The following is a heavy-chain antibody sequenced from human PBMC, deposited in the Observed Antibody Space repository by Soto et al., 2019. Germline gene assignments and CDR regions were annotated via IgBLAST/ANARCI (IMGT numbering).Heavy chain of an antibody. V-gene: IGHV1-69*06. D-gene: IGHD2-21*02. CDR2: IIPIFGTA. CDR1: GGTFSSYA. Sequence: GASVKVSCKASGGTFSSYAISWVRQAPGQGLEWMGGIIPIFGTANYAQKFQGRVTITADKSTSTAYMELSSLRSEDTAVYYCARGAAGYCGGDCSENDYWGQGTLVTVSS. J-gene: IGHJ4*02. CDR3: ARGAAGYCGGDCSENDY.